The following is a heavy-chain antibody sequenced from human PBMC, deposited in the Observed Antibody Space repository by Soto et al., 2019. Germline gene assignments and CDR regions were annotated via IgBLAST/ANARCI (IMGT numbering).Heavy chain of an antibody. V-gene: IGHV3-30-3*01. Sequence: LRLSCAASGFTFSSYALHWVRQAPGKGLEWVAVISYDGSNKYYADSVKGRFTISRDNSNNTLYLQMNSLRAEDTAVYYCAREMKGSSGYDPWGQGTLVTVSS. CDR2: ISYDGSNK. D-gene: IGHD3-22*01. CDR3: AREMKGSSGYDP. J-gene: IGHJ4*02. CDR1: GFTFSSYA.